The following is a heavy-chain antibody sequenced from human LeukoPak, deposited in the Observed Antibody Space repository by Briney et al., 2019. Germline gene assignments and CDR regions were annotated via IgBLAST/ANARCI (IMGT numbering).Heavy chain of an antibody. Sequence: ASVKVSCKVSGYTVTELSMHWVRQSPGKGLEWMGGFHPEDGETIYAQKFQGRVTMTEDTSTDTAYMELSSLRSEDMAVYYCAIGVTGVDYWGQGTLVTVSS. CDR2: FHPEDGET. CDR1: GYTVTELS. D-gene: IGHD3-9*01. CDR3: AIGVTGVDY. V-gene: IGHV1-24*01. J-gene: IGHJ4*02.